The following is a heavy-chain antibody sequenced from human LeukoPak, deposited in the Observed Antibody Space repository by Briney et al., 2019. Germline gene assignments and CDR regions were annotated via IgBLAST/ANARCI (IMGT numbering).Heavy chain of an antibody. V-gene: IGHV4-34*01. D-gene: IGHD3-3*01. Sequence: SETLSLTCAVYGGSFSGYYWSWIRQPPGKGLEWIGEINHSGSTNYNPSLKGRVTISVDTSKNQFSLKLSSVTAADTAVYYCARGIGYYDFWSGYYRDTASYYFDYWGQGTLVTVSS. CDR3: ARGIGYYDFWSGYYRDTASYYFDY. CDR1: GGSFSGYY. J-gene: IGHJ4*02. CDR2: INHSGST.